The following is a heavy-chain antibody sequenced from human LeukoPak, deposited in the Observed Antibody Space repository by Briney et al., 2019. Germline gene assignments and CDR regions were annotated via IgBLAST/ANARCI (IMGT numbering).Heavy chain of an antibody. CDR1: GGSISSGGYY. V-gene: IGHV4-31*03. CDR2: IYYSGST. J-gene: IGHJ4*02. Sequence: SETLSLTCTVSGGSISSGGYYWSWIRQHPGKGLEWVGYIYYSGSTYYNPSLKSRVTISVDTSKNQFSLKLSSVTAADTAVYYCARDGGPYGGYRGYFDYWGQGTLVTVSS. CDR3: ARDGGPYGGYRGYFDY. D-gene: IGHD5-12*01.